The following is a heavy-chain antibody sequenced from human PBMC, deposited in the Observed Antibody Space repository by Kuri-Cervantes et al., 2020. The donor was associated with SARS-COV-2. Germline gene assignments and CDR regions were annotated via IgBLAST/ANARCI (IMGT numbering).Heavy chain of an antibody. CDR1: GFLFSASA. D-gene: IGHD6-13*01. J-gene: IGHJ3*02. CDR2: VRGKANNYAT. Sequence: GGSLRLSCEVSGFLFSASAIHWVRQGSGKGLEWVGRVRGKANNYATAYAASVKGRFTISRDDSKNMAYLQMNSLRAEDTAVYYCARDAWLGSSWYYYAFDIWGQGTMVTVSS. V-gene: IGHV3-73*01. CDR3: ARDAWLGSSWYYYAFDI.